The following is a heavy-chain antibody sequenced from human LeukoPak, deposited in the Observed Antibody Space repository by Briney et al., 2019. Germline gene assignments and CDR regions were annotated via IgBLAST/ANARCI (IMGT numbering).Heavy chain of an antibody. CDR2: INPRDGET. CDR1: GYNFVGYY. Sequence: ASVKVSCKGSGYNFVGYYIHWLRQVPGQGLEWMGRINPRDGETSFAQKFQGRVTMTRDTSISTAYMELSGLRSDDTAVYYCARGGDNDYGDYWFDPWGQGTLVTVSS. CDR3: ARGGDNDYGDYWFDP. J-gene: IGHJ5*02. V-gene: IGHV1-2*06. D-gene: IGHD4-17*01.